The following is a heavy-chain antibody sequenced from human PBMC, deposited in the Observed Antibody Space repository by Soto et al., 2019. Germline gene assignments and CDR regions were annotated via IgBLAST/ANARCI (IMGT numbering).Heavy chain of an antibody. Sequence: GASVNVSCKASGGTFSSYAISWVRQAPGQAVEWMGGIIPIFGTANYAQKFQGRVTITADESTSTAYMELSSLRSEDTAVYYCARGGRVIAVAGTSVRAFDIWGQGTMVTVSS. CDR2: IIPIFGTA. CDR1: GGTFSSYA. V-gene: IGHV1-69*13. CDR3: ARGGRVIAVAGTSVRAFDI. D-gene: IGHD6-19*01. J-gene: IGHJ3*02.